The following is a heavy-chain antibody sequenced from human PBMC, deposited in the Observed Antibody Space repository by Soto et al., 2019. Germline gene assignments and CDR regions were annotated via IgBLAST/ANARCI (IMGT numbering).Heavy chain of an antibody. CDR2: INHSGST. J-gene: IGHJ4*02. Sequence: QVQQWGAGLLKPSETLSLTCAVYGGSSSDYRWNWIRQSPGKGLEWIGDINHSGSTNYNPSLKSRVTLSVDTSKNQVSLKLTSVPAADTAVYYCSEGAYLAYWGQGILVTVSS. CDR1: GGSSSDYR. V-gene: IGHV4-34*01. CDR3: SEGAYLAY.